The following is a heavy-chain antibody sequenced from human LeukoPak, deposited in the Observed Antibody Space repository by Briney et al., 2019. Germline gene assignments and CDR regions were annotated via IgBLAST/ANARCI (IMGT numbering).Heavy chain of an antibody. Sequence: SETLSLTCTVSGGSVSSGSYFWSWIRQPPGKGLEWIGYIYYSGSTNYNPSLKSRVTISVDTSKNQFSLKLSSVTAADTAVYYCARFGYCSSTSCSAPPNWFDPWGQGTLVTVSS. D-gene: IGHD2-2*03. V-gene: IGHV4-61*01. CDR1: GGSVSSGSYF. J-gene: IGHJ5*02. CDR2: IYYSGST. CDR3: ARFGYCSSTSCSAPPNWFDP.